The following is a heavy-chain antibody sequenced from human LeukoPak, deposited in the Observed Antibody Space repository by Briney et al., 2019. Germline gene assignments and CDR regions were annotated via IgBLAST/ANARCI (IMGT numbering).Heavy chain of an antibody. CDR2: ISGDGGST. CDR1: GFTFDDYA. V-gene: IGHV3-43*02. CDR3: AKASVYYDFWSGYYNYYYYYMDV. Sequence: GGSLRLSCVASGFTFDDYAMHWVRQAPGKGLEWVSLISGDGGSTYYADSVKGRFTISRDNSKNSLYLQMNSLRTEDTALYYCAKASVYYDFWSGYYNYYYYYMDVWGKGTTVTVSS. D-gene: IGHD3-3*01. J-gene: IGHJ6*03.